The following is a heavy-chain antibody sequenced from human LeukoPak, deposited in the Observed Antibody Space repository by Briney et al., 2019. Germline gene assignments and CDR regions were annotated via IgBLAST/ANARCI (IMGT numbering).Heavy chain of an antibody. CDR1: GGSFSGYY. J-gene: IGHJ4*02. V-gene: IGHV4-34*01. CDR2: INHSGST. Sequence: SETLSLTCAVYGGSFSGYYWSWIRQPPGKGLEWIGEINHSGSTNYNPSLKSRVTISVDTSKNQFSLKLSSVTAADTAVYYCARGITIFGVVLDYWGQGTLSPSPQ. D-gene: IGHD3-3*01. CDR3: ARGITIFGVVLDY.